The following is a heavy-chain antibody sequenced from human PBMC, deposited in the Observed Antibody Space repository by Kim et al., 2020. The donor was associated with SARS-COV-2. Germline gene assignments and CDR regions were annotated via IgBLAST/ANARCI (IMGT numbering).Heavy chain of an antibody. V-gene: IGHV3-23*01. Sequence: GGSLRLSCAASGFTFTSYAMSWVRQAPGRGLEWVSGISVNGRTTYYADSVKGRITISRDNSKNTLYLQMNSLRAEDTAIYYCAKYSRYYDSSGFYYWYFDLWGRGTLVTVSS. CDR3: AKYSRYYDSSGFYYWYFDL. CDR2: ISVNGRTT. CDR1: GFTFTSYA. J-gene: IGHJ2*01. D-gene: IGHD3-22*01.